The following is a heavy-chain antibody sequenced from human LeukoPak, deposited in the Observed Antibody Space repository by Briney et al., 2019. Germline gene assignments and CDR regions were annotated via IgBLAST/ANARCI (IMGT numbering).Heavy chain of an antibody. Sequence: PGGSLRLSCAASGFTFSSYGMHWVRQAPGKGLEWVAFIRYDGSNKYYADSVKGRFTISRDNSKNTLYLQMDSLRAEDTAVYYCATLIAAAGNSGDYWGQGTLVTVSS. CDR1: GFTFSSYG. V-gene: IGHV3-30*02. D-gene: IGHD6-13*01. J-gene: IGHJ4*02. CDR3: ATLIAAAGNSGDY. CDR2: IRYDGSNK.